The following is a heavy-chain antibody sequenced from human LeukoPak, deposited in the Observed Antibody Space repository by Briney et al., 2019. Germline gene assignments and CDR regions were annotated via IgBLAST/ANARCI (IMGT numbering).Heavy chain of an antibody. CDR3: ASLRVPGDFDY. J-gene: IGHJ4*02. V-gene: IGHV4-38-2*02. Sequence: PSETLSLTCTVSGYSISSGFYWGWIRQPPGKGLECIGSIYHSGSTYYNPSLKSRLTMSVDTSKNQFSLKLRSVTAADTAVYYCASLRVPGDFDYWGQGTLVTVSS. CDR1: GYSISSGFY. CDR2: IYHSGST.